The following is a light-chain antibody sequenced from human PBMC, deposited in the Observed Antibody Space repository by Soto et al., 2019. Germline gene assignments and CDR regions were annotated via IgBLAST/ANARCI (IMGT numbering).Light chain of an antibody. V-gene: IGLV1-51*01. J-gene: IGLJ1*01. CDR3: GTWDSSLSAGGV. CDR1: SSNIGNNY. CDR2: DNN. Sequence: QSVLTQPPSVSAAPGQRVTISCSGSSSNIGNNYVSWYQQLPGTAPKPLLYDNNKRPSGIPDRFSGSKSGTSSTLGITGLQTGEEADYYCGTWDSSLSAGGVFGTGTKLTVL.